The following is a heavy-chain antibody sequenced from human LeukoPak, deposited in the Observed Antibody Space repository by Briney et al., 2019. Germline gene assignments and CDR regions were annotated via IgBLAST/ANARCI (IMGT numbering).Heavy chain of an antibody. CDR1: GFTFSNSA. Sequence: PGGSLRLSCAASGFTFSNSAMSWVRQAPGKGLEWGSTLSGSGITTYYADSAKGRFTISRDNSKNTLYLQMNSLRAEDTAVYYCAQGIYSSGWSYFACWGHGTLVTVPS. CDR3: AQGIYSSGWSYFAC. V-gene: IGHV3-23*01. CDR2: LSGSGITT. J-gene: IGHJ4*01. D-gene: IGHD6-19*01.